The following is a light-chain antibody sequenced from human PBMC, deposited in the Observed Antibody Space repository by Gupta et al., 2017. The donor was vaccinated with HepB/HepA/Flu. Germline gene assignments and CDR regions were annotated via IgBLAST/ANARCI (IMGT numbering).Light chain of an antibody. J-gene: IGKJ1*01. CDR3: QQSESTSWT. V-gene: IGKV1-39*01. Sequence: IQMTQSPSSLSASVGDRVTITCRASQSISSYLNWYQQKPGKAPKLLIYAASSVQSGVPSRFSGSGSGTDFTLTISRLQPEDFATYYCQQSESTSWTFGQGTKVEIK. CDR2: AAS. CDR1: QSISSY.